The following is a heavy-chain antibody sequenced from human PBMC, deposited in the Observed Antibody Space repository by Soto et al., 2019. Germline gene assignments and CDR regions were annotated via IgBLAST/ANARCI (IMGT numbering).Heavy chain of an antibody. D-gene: IGHD2-2*01. V-gene: IGHV1-18*01. CDR2: ISAYNGNT. CDR1: GYTFTSYG. Sequence: ASVKVSCKASGYTFTSYGISWVRQAPGQGLEWMGWISAYNGNTNYAQKLQGRVTMTTDTSTSTAYMELRSLRSDDTAVYYCARDHCSSTSCYYDYWGQGTLVTVSS. J-gene: IGHJ4*02. CDR3: ARDHCSSTSCYYDY.